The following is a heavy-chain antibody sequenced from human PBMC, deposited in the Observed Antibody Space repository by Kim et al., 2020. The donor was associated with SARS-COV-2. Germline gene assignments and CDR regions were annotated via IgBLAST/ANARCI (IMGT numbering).Heavy chain of an antibody. CDR2: IKQDGSDK. CDR3: ARMGWYFDA. Sequence: GGSLRLSCGHSGLTFSSQWMSWVRQAPGKGLEWVASIKQDGSDKYYVDSVKGRFTISRDNARRAVYLEMNSLRVEDTAVYYCARMGWYFDAWGQGTLVTVSS. CDR1: GLTFSSQW. D-gene: IGHD6-19*01. J-gene: IGHJ4*02. V-gene: IGHV3-7*01.